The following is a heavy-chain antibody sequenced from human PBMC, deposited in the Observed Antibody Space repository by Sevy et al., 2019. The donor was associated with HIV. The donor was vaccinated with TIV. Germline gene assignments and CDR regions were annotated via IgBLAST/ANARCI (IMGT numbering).Heavy chain of an antibody. J-gene: IGHJ4*02. Sequence: GGSLRLSCAASGFTVSSNYMSWVRQAPGKGLEWVSVIYSGGSTYYADSVKGRFTISRKNSKNTLYLQMNSLRAEDTAVYYCARSEMATILSYWGQGTLVTVSS. V-gene: IGHV3-53*01. CDR3: ARSEMATILSY. CDR1: GFTVSSNY. CDR2: IYSGGST. D-gene: IGHD5-12*01.